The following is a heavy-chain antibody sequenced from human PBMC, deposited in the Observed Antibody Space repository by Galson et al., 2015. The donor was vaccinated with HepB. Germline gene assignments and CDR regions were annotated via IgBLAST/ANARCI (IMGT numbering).Heavy chain of an antibody. CDR1: GYTFTGYY. CDR2: INPNSGGT. CDR3: ARDPRSFKDYYYGKDV. D-gene: IGHD3-10*01. Sequence: SVKVSCKASGYTFTGYYMHWVRQAPGQGLEWMGWINPNSGGTNYAQKFQGRVTMTRDTSISTAYMELSRLRSDDTAVYYCARDPRSFKDYYYGKDVWGQGTTVTVSS. J-gene: IGHJ6*02. V-gene: IGHV1-2*02.